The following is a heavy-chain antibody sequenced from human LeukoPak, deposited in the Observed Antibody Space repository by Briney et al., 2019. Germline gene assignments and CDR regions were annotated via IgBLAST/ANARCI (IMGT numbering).Heavy chain of an antibody. Sequence: GGSLRLSCAASGFTFDDYGMSWVRQAPGKGLEWVSGINWNGGSTGYADPVKGRFTISRDNAKNSLYLQMNSLRAEDTALYYCARARWIQLWLSGFDYWGQGTLVTVSS. D-gene: IGHD5-18*01. CDR2: INWNGGST. V-gene: IGHV3-20*04. CDR1: GFTFDDYG. J-gene: IGHJ4*02. CDR3: ARARWIQLWLSGFDY.